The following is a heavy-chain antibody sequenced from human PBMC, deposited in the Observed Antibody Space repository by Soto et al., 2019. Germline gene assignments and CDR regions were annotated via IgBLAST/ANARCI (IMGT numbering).Heavy chain of an antibody. Sequence: ASVKVSCKTSGYTFTAFGITWVRQAPGQGLEWMGWISTYNDDTKYAQKVQGRLTMTTDTSTSTAYMELRSLTSEDTAVYYCARQFCSGINSDNWFDPWGQGTLVPVSS. CDR1: GYTFTAFG. D-gene: IGHD3-3*02. V-gene: IGHV1-18*01. CDR2: ISTYNDDT. J-gene: IGHJ5*02. CDR3: ARQFCSGINSDNWFDP.